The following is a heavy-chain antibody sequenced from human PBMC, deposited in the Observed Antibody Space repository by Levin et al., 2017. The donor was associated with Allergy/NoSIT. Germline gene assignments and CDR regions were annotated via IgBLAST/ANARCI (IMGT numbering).Heavy chain of an antibody. CDR3: ARDYLAPYYYYGMDV. J-gene: IGHJ6*02. CDR1: GGSISSSSYY. V-gene: IGHV4-39*07. Sequence: SETLSLTCTVSGGSISSSSYYWGWIRQPPGKGLEWIGSVYYSGSTFYNASLKSRVTISVDSSKNQFSLNLTSLTAADTAVYYCARDYLAPYYYYGMDVWGQGTTVTVSS. CDR2: VYYSGST.